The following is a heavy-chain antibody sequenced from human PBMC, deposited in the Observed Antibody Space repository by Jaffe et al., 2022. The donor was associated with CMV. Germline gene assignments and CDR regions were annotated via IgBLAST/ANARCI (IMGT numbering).Heavy chain of an antibody. CDR1: GGSFSGYY. CDR3: AKYGPGLLRGGSFCFDP. CDR2: INHSGST. J-gene: IGHJ5*02. Sequence: QVQLQQWGAGLLKPSETLSLTCGVYGGSFSGYYWTWIRQPPGKGLEWIGEINHSGSTNYNPSLKSRVTISIDTSKNQFSLKLSSVTAADTAVYYCAKYGPGLLRGGSFCFDPWGQGTLVTVSS. V-gene: IGHV4-34*01. D-gene: IGHD3-10*01.